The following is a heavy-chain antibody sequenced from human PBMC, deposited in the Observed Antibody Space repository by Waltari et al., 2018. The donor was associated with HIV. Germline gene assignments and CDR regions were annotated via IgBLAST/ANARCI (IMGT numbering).Heavy chain of an antibody. Sequence: QLQLQESGPGLVKPSETLSLTCTVSGDSISSRTYYWGWFRQPPGTGLEWIGSVYSGGTPYYSPSLKRRVVISVDTSKNHFPLRLSSVTAADTAVYFCASSGSTLDNWGQGTLVCVSS. CDR2: VYSGGTP. D-gene: IGHD5-12*01. V-gene: IGHV4-39*02. CDR3: ASSGSTLDN. CDR1: GDSISSRTYY. J-gene: IGHJ4*02.